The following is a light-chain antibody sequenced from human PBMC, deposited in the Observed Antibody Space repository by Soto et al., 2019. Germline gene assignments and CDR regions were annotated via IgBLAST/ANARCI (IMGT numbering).Light chain of an antibody. Sequence: EIVLTQSPGTLSLSPGERATLSCRASQSISSGYLTWYQQKPGQAPRLLIYGASSRATGIPDRFTGSGSGTDFTLTINRLEPEDFAVYYCQQYRSSFRYIFGQGTKVEIK. V-gene: IGKV3-20*01. CDR1: QSISSGY. CDR3: QQYRSSFRYI. J-gene: IGKJ2*01. CDR2: GAS.